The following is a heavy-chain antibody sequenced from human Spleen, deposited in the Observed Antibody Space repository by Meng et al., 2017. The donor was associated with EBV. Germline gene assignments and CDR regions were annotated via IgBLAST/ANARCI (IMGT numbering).Heavy chain of an antibody. CDR1: GFILCGYG. J-gene: IGHJ5*02. Sequence: LGDPGGGVARPGSSLRRSCAASGFILCGYGFHWVRQAPGKGPEWVAIIPSDASHNKYYADSVKGRFTISRDNSKNTLYLQMNSLKVEDTAVYYCAKDLSGRFDPWGQGTLVTVSS. V-gene: IGHV3-30*18. CDR3: AKDLSGRFDP. D-gene: IGHD1-14*01. CDR2: IPSDASHNK.